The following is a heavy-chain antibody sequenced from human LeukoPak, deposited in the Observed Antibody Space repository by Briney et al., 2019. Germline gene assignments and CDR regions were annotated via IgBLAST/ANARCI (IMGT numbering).Heavy chain of an antibody. Sequence: GGSLRLSVQAPELTSISYGINGVRKVPGKGLKWVAVISYDGSNKYYADSVKGRFTISRDNSKNTLYLQMNSLRAEDTAVYYCAKDEYQLLSMTDYWGQGTLVTVSS. D-gene: IGHD2-2*01. CDR2: ISYDGSNK. J-gene: IGHJ4*02. CDR1: ELTSISYG. V-gene: IGHV3-30*18. CDR3: AKDEYQLLSMTDY.